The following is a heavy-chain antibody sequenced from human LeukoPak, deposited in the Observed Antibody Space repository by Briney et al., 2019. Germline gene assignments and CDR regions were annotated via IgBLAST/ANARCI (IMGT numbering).Heavy chain of an antibody. V-gene: IGHV3-33*03. D-gene: IGHD2/OR15-2a*01. CDR2: IWSNGNNK. CDR3: TKEPAPYVIGY. CDR1: GFLVSSCG. Sequence: PGRSLRLSCAASGFLVSSCGMHWVRQAPGKGLEWVGVIWSNGNNKYYADSVKGRFTISRDNSKNTLYLLMDSLRADDTVVYYCTKEPAPYVIGYWGQGTLVTVSS. J-gene: IGHJ4*02.